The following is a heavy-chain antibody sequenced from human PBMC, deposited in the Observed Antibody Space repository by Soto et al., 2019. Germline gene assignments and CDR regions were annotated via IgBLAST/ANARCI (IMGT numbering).Heavy chain of an antibody. CDR1: GFTFSNAW. CDR2: NKSKTDGGTT. Sequence: EVQLVESGGGLVKPGGSLRLSCAASGFTFSNAWMNWVRQAPGKGLEWVGRNKSKTDGGTTDYAAPVKRRFTISIDDSKNTRYLQMNSLRTEDTAVYYCTTAPIQLCPPRHLWGQGTLVTVSS. D-gene: IGHD5-18*01. CDR3: TTAPIQLCPPRHL. J-gene: IGHJ5*02. V-gene: IGHV3-15*07.